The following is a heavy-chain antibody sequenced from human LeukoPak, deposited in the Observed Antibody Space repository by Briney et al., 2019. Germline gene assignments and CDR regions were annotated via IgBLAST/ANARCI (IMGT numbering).Heavy chain of an antibody. D-gene: IGHD3-22*01. V-gene: IGHV4-30-4*01. CDR2: IYYSGST. J-gene: IGHJ6*02. CDR3: ARAHYYDSSGHSFGMDV. CDR1: GGSISSGDSY. Sequence: SETLSLTCTVSGGSISSGDSYWSWIRQPPGKGLEWIGYIYYSGSTYYNPSLKSRVTISVDTSKNQLSLQLNSVAPEDTAVYYCARAHYYDSSGHSFGMDVWGQGTAVTVSS.